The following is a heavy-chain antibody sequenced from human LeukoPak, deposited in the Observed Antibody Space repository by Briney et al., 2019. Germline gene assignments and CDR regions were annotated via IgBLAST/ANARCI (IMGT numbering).Heavy chain of an antibody. V-gene: IGHV3-9*01. D-gene: IGHD5-18*01. CDR3: AKGYSYGYVDY. CDR2: ISWNGGSI. Sequence: GGSLRLSCVASGFTFDDYAMHWVRQAPGKGLGWVSGISWNGGSIDYADSVKGRFTISRDNAKNSLYLQMNSLRAEDTALYYCAKGYSYGYVDYWGQGTLVTVSS. J-gene: IGHJ4*02. CDR1: GFTFDDYA.